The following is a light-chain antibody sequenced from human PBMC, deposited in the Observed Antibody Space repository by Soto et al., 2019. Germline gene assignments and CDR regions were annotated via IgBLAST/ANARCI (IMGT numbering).Light chain of an antibody. CDR2: AAS. V-gene: IGKV1-39*01. CDR3: QQSYSTPRVWT. J-gene: IGKJ1*01. CDR1: QSIARY. Sequence: DIPVTQSPSSLSASVGDRVTITCRTSQSIARYLNWYQHKPGKAPKVLIHAASTLHSGVPSRFSGSGSGTDFTLTITSLQPEDFATYYCQQSYSTPRVWTFGQGTRVEI.